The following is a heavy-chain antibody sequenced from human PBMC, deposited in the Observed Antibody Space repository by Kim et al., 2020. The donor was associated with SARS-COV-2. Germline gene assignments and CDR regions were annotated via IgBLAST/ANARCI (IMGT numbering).Heavy chain of an antibody. J-gene: IGHJ6*02. V-gene: IGHV3-30*04. CDR1: GFTFSSCA. CDR3: ARDLRYFDSDVMDL. Sequence: GGSLRLSCAASGFTFSSCAMHWVRQAPGKGLEWVAVISYDGSNKYYADSVKGRFTISRDNSKNTLYLQMNSLRAEDTAVYYCARDLRYFDSDVMDLWG. D-gene: IGHD3-9*01. CDR2: ISYDGSNK.